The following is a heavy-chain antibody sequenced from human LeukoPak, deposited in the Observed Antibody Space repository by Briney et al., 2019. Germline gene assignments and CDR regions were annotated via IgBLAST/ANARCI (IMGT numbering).Heavy chain of an antibody. J-gene: IGHJ4*02. CDR3: ARHFTTGSIDH. CDR1: GFIFSTYD. Sequence: GRSLRLSCAASGFIFSTYDMHWVRQAPGRGLEWVAVISREGGIAYHADSVKGRFTISRDNSKNTLYLQMNSLRADDTAVYYCARHFTTGSIDHWGQGNLVTVSS. V-gene: IGHV3-30-3*01. D-gene: IGHD3-9*01. CDR2: ISREGGIA.